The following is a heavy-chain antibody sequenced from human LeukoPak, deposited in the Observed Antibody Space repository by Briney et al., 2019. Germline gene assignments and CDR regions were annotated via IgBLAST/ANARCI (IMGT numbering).Heavy chain of an antibody. CDR1: GFTFTSYG. V-gene: IGHV3-33*01. CDR2: IWPDGSNK. CDR3: ARASGCYDF. D-gene: IGHD1-26*01. J-gene: IGHJ4*02. Sequence: PGGSLRLSCVASGFTFTSYGLHWVRQAPGKGLEWVAVIWPDGSNKYYADSVKGRFTISRDDSKSTAYLQMNNLRVDDTALYYCARASGCYDFWGQGTLVTFSS.